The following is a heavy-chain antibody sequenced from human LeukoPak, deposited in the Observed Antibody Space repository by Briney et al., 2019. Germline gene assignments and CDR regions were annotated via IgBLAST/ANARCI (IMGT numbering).Heavy chain of an antibody. CDR3: ARDGTGGAVAGLNAFDI. J-gene: IGHJ3*02. V-gene: IGHV1-18*01. CDR1: GYTFTSYG. Sequence: ASVKVSCKASGYTFTSYGISWVRQAPGQGLEWMGWISAYNGNTNYAQKLQGRVTMTTDTSTSTAYMELRSLRSDDTAVYYCARDGTGGAVAGLNAFDIWGQGTMVTVSS. CDR2: ISAYNGNT. D-gene: IGHD6-19*01.